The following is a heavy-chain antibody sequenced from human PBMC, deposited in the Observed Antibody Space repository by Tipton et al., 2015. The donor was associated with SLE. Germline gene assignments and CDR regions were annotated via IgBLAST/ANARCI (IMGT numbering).Heavy chain of an antibody. V-gene: IGHV4-4*07. CDR3: ARVPFYYYYYMDV. Sequence: TLSLTCAVSGGSISTYYWSWIRLPAGKGLEWVGRVSTTGNNNNNPSLKSRVTMSVDTSKNQVSLKLASVTAADTAVYYCARVPFYYYYYMDVWGKGTTVTVSS. CDR2: VSTTGNN. J-gene: IGHJ6*03. CDR1: GGSISTYY.